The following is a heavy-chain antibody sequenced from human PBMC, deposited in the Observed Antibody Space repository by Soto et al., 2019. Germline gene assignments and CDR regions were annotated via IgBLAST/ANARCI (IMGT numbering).Heavy chain of an antibody. J-gene: IGHJ4*02. Sequence: PGESLKISCKGSGYSFTSYWIGWVRQMPGKDLEWMGIIYPGDSDTRYSPSFQGQVTISADKSISTAYLQRSTLKASDTAMYYCARHGVTPYIWGSYRPLDYWGQGTLVTVSS. V-gene: IGHV5-51*01. CDR1: GYSFTSYW. D-gene: IGHD3-16*02. CDR2: IYPGDSDT. CDR3: ARHGVTPYIWGSYRPLDY.